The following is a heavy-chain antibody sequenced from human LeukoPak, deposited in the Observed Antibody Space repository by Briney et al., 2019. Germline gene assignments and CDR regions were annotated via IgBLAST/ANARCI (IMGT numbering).Heavy chain of an antibody. J-gene: IGHJ4*02. CDR1: GFTVSSNY. D-gene: IGHD3-9*01. V-gene: IGHV3-66*01. CDR2: IYSDGST. Sequence: GGSLRLSCAASGFTVSSNYMSWVRQAPGKGLEWVSLIYSDGSTHYADSVRGRFTISRDQSKNTLFFQMNSLRAEDTAVYYCALAYILTGVFDYWGQGTLVTVSS. CDR3: ALAYILTGVFDY.